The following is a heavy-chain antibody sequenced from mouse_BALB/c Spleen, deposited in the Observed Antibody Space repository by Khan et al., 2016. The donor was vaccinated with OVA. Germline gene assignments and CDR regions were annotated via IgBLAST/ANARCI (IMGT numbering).Heavy chain of an antibody. J-gene: IGHJ3*01. Sequence: VQLKESGPGLVAPSQTLSITCTVSGFSLSNYGVHWVRQPPGKGLEWLGVIWAGGSTNHTSAPMSRLSIRKDDSRSQVFLKMNSLQTDDTAMYYCARAFYNGAWFAYWGQGTLVTVS. D-gene: IGHD1-3*01. V-gene: IGHV2-9*02. CDR3: ARAFYNGAWFAY. CDR2: IWAGGST. CDR1: GFSLSNYG.